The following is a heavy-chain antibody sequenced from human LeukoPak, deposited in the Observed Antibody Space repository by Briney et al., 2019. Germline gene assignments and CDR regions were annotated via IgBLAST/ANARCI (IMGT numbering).Heavy chain of an antibody. CDR3: ARSPQQYCTNGVCYTTRLYYYYYMDV. CDR1: GYTFTSYG. CDR2: INTNTGNP. J-gene: IGHJ6*03. Sequence: GASVKVSCKASGYTFTSYGISWVRQAPGQGLEWMGWINTNTGNPTYAQGFTGRFVFSLDTSVSTAYLQISSLKAEDTAVYYCARSPQQYCTNGVCYTTRLYYYYYMDVWGKGTTVTVSS. V-gene: IGHV7-4-1*02. D-gene: IGHD2-8*01.